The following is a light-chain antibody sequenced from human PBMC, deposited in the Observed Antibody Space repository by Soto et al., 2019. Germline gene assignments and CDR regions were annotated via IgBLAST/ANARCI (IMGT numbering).Light chain of an antibody. J-gene: IGLJ1*01. CDR1: SSDVGAYNY. CDR2: DVT. Sequence: QSALTQPASVSGFPGQSITISCTGTSSDVGAYNYVSWYQQYPGKAPKYIIYDVTNRPSGVSYRFSGSKSGNTASLTISGLQAEDEADYYCSSYTTSSTLYVFGTGTKVTVL. V-gene: IGLV2-14*03. CDR3: SSYTTSSTLYV.